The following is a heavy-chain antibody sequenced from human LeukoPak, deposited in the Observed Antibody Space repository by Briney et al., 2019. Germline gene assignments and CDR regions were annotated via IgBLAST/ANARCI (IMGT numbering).Heavy chain of an antibody. D-gene: IGHD2-2*01. CDR3: ARDCSLYCSSTSCCFCAFDI. Sequence: GASVKVSCKASGYTFTSYGISWVRQAPGQGLEWMRWISGYNGNTNYAQKGQGRVTMTTDTSTSTAHMELRSLRSDDTAVYYCARDCSLYCSSTSCCFCAFDIWGQGTMVTVSS. V-gene: IGHV1-18*01. J-gene: IGHJ3*02. CDR1: GYTFTSYG. CDR2: ISGYNGNT.